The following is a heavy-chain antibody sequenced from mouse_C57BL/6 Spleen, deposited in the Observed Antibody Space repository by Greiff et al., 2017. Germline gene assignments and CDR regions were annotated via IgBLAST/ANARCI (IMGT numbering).Heavy chain of an antibody. J-gene: IGHJ1*03. CDR3: ARNDYWYFDV. D-gene: IGHD2-3*01. Sequence: EVKLMESGGGLVKPGGSLKLSCAASGFTFSDYGMPWVRQAPEKGLEWVAYISSGSSTIYYADTVKGRFTISRDNAKNTLFLQMTSLRSEDTAMYYCARNDYWYFDVWGTGTTVTVSS. CDR2: ISSGSSTI. CDR1: GFTFSDYG. V-gene: IGHV5-17*01.